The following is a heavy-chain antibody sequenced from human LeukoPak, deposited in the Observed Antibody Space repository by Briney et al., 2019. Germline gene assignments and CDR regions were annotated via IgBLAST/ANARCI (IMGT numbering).Heavy chain of an antibody. J-gene: IGHJ4*02. V-gene: IGHV3-64*01. CDR1: GFTFSSYA. CDR2: ISSNGGST. Sequence: RGSLRLPCAASGFTFSSYAMHWVRQAPGKGLEYVSAISSNGGSTYYANSVKGRFTISRDNSKNTLYLQMGSLRAEDMAVYYCASSITIPGRASFDYWGQGTLVTVSS. CDR3: ASSITIPGRASFDY. D-gene: IGHD3-3*01.